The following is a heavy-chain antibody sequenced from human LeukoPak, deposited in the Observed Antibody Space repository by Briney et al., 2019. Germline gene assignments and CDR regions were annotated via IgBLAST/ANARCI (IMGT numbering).Heavy chain of an antibody. CDR1: GFTFSSYW. J-gene: IGHJ4*02. CDR2: INQDGSQE. Sequence: PGRSLRLSCAASGFTFSSYWMRWVRQAPGKGLEWVANINQDGSQENYVDSVKGRFTISRDNAKNSLSLQMNTLTVDDTAVYYCARSLWPEDFWGQGTLVTVSS. D-gene: IGHD2-21*01. V-gene: IGHV3-7*02. CDR3: ARSLWPEDF.